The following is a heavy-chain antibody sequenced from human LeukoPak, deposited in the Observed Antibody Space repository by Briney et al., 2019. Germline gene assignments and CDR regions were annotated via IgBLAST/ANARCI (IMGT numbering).Heavy chain of an antibody. Sequence: GGSLRLSCAASGFTFSSYDMHWVRQAPGRGLEGVSSIGTAADTYSPGSVKGRFTISRENAKNSLYLQMNSLRAGDTAVYYCARGPIVGITETKGYFDYWGQGILVTVSS. CDR1: GFTFSSYD. J-gene: IGHJ4*02. D-gene: IGHD1-7*01. V-gene: IGHV3-13*01. CDR3: ARGPIVGITETKGYFDY. CDR2: IGTAADT.